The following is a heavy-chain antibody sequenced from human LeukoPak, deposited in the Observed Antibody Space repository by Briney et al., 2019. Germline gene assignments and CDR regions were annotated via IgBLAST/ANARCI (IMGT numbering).Heavy chain of an antibody. CDR1: TDTFNNYG. CDR3: ARSWAVQNTFYYFDD. Sequence: GASVKVSCKASTDTFNNYGIVWARQAPGQGLEWMGGIVPVFETIDYAQKFQGRVTLSADDSTTTAYMELNSLRSEDTAVYYCARSWAVQNTFYYFDDWGQGTLVTVSS. V-gene: IGHV1-69*13. J-gene: IGHJ4*02. CDR2: IVPVFETI. D-gene: IGHD1-1*01.